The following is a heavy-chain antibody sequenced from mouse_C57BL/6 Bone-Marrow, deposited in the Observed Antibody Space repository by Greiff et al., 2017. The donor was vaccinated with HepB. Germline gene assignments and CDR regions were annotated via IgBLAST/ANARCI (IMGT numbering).Heavy chain of an antibody. CDR1: GYTFTSYW. V-gene: IGHV1-55*01. Sequence: QVQLQQPGAELVKPGASVKMYCKASGYTFTSYWITWVKQRPGQGLEWIGDIYPGSGSTNYNEKFKSKATLTVDTSSSTAYMQLSSLTSEDSAVYYCARDDYDYDAPFAYWGQGTLVTVSA. J-gene: IGHJ3*01. D-gene: IGHD2-4*01. CDR2: IYPGSGST. CDR3: ARDDYDYDAPFAY.